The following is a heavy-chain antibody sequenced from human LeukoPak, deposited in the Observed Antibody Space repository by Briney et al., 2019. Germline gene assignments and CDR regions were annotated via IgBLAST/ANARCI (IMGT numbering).Heavy chain of an antibody. CDR3: SRVNGHSGSP. D-gene: IGHD1-26*01. V-gene: IGHV3-7*05. Sequence: RGSLRLSCVDSGFTFSVFWVGWVRQAPGKGLEWVATIKEDGSEKYYVDYVTGRFTISRDNAQNSLYLQMNSLRGEDTAVYYCSRVNGHSGSPWGKGILVTVAS. CDR1: GFTFSVFW. J-gene: IGHJ5*02. CDR2: IKEDGSEK.